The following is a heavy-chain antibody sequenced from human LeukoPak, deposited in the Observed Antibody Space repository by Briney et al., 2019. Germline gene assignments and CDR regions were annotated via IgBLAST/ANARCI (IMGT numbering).Heavy chain of an antibody. J-gene: IGHJ4*02. CDR1: GFTFSSYS. Sequence: GGSLRLSCAASGFTFSSYSMNWVRQALGEGLGWVSSISSSSSYIYYADSVKGRFTISRDNAKNSLYLQMNSLRAEDTAVYYCAREEAIGSSWYHTYYFDYWGQGTLVTVSS. D-gene: IGHD6-13*01. CDR3: AREEAIGSSWYHTYYFDY. V-gene: IGHV3-21*01. CDR2: ISSSSSYI.